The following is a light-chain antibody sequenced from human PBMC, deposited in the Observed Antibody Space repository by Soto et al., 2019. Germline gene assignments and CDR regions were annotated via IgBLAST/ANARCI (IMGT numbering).Light chain of an antibody. CDR3: QQYNRWPLT. V-gene: IGKV3-15*01. Sequence: EIVMTQSPATLSVSPGERATLSCGASQSVSSNLAWYQQKPGQGPRLLIYGASSRATGIPPRFSGRGSATELTLTTSSLESGEFAVYVCQQYNRWPLTYGLGTKVEIK. J-gene: IGKJ1*01. CDR1: QSVSSN. CDR2: GAS.